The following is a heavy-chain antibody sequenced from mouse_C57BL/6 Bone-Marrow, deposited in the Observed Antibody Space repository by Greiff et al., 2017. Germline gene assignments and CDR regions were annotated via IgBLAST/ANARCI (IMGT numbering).Heavy chain of an antibody. V-gene: IGHV1-64*01. CDR1: GYTFTSYW. CDR2: IHPNSGSP. J-gene: IGHJ3*01. Sequence: HVQLQPPWAELVKPGASVTLSCKASGYTFTSYWMHWVKQRPGQGLEWIGMIHPNSGSPTYNEKFKSKATLTVDKSSSTAYMQLSSLTSEDSAVYDCARSRRLRAWFAYWGQGTLVTVSA. CDR3: ARSRRLRAWFAY. D-gene: IGHD2-4*01.